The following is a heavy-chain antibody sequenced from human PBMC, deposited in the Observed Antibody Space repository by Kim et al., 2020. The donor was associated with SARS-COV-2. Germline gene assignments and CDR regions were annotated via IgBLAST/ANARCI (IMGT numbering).Heavy chain of an antibody. CDR3: TTEWELRWD. CDR2: GTT. Sequence: GTTDYAAPVKGRFTISRDDSKNTLYLQMNSLKTEDTAVYYCTTEWELRWDWGQGTLVTVSS. J-gene: IGHJ4*02. V-gene: IGHV3-15*01. D-gene: IGHD1-26*01.